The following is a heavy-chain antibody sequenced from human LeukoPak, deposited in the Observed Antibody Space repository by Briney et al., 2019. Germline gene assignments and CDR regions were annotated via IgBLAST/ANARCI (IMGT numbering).Heavy chain of an antibody. V-gene: IGHV4-59*01. J-gene: IGHJ4*02. D-gene: IGHD3-10*01. CDR1: GGSISSYY. Sequence: SETLSLTCTVSGGSISSYYWSWIRQPPGKGLEWIGYIYYSGSTNYNPSLKSRVTISLDTSKNQFSLKLSSVTAADTAVYYCARGRPYYGSGSYYADYWGQGTLVTVSS. CDR3: ARGRPYYGSGSYYADY. CDR2: IYYSGST.